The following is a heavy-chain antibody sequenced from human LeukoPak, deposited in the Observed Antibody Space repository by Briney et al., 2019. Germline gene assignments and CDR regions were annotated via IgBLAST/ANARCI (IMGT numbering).Heavy chain of an antibody. Sequence: PGRSLRLSCTASGFTFSSYGMHWVRQAPGKGLEWVAVISYDGSNKYYGDSVKGRFTISRDNSKNTLYLQMNSLRAEDTAVYYCAKDPDNTNWFDPWGQGTLVTVSS. CDR3: AKDPDNTNWFDP. D-gene: IGHD1-14*01. V-gene: IGHV3-30*18. CDR2: ISYDGSNK. J-gene: IGHJ5*02. CDR1: GFTFSSYG.